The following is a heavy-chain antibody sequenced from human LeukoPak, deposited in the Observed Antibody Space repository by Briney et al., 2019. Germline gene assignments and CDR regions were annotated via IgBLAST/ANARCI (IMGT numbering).Heavy chain of an antibody. CDR3: ARSLKSNSRDAFDI. CDR2: MYYSGSA. D-gene: IGHD2/OR15-2a*01. J-gene: IGHJ3*02. CDR1: GDSISSYY. V-gene: IGHV4-59*01. Sequence: SETLSLTCTVPGDSISSYYWSWIRQPPGKGLEWIGQMYYSGSAKYNPSLRSRATTSVDTSKNQFSLKLSSVTAADTAVYYCARSLKSNSRDAFDIWGQGTMVTVSS.